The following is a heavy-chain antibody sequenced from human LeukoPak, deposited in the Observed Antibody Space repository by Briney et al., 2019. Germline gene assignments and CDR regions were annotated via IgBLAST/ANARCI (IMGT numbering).Heavy chain of an antibody. D-gene: IGHD3-22*01. V-gene: IGHV3-33*01. Sequence: GGSLRLSCAASGYTFSSYGMHWVRQAPGKGLEWVAVIWYDGSNKYYADSVKGRFTISRDNSKNTLYLQMNSLRAEDTAVYYCARVPYYYDSSGYYSFDYWGQGTLVTVSS. CDR3: ARVPYYYDSSGYYSFDY. J-gene: IGHJ4*02. CDR2: IWYDGSNK. CDR1: GYTFSSYG.